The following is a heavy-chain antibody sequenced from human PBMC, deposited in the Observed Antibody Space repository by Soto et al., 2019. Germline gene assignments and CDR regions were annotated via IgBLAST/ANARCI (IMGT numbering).Heavy chain of an antibody. CDR1: GGSISSGGYS. CDR2: IYHSGST. Sequence: SETLSLTCAVSGGSISSGGYSWSWIRQPPGKGLECIGYIYHSGSTYYNPSLKSRVTISVDRSKNQFSLKLSSVTAADTAVYYSARGPPPGYWGQGPLVTVS. CDR3: ARGPPPGY. D-gene: IGHD5-12*01. J-gene: IGHJ1*01. V-gene: IGHV4-30-2*01.